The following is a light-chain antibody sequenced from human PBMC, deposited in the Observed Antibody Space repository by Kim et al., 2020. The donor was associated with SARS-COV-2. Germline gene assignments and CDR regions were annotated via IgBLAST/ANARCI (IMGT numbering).Light chain of an antibody. CDR3: QVWDSSSDHRV. CDR2: YDS. CDR1: NIGSKS. V-gene: IGLV3-21*04. Sequence: PGKTARITCGGNNIGSKSVHRYQQKPGQAPVLVIYYDSDRPSGIPERFSGSNSGNTATLTISRVEAGDEADYYCQVWDSSSDHRVFGGGTQLTVL. J-gene: IGLJ3*02.